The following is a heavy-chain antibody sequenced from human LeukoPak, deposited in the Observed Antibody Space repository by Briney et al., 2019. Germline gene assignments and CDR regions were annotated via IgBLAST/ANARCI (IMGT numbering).Heavy chain of an antibody. CDR1: GFTFSSYG. V-gene: IGHV3-30*13. D-gene: IGHD2-2*01. J-gene: IGHJ5*02. Sequence: PGGSLRLSCAASGFTFSSYGIHWVRQAPGKGLEWVAVISDDGGNKYYAESVKGRFTISRDNSKNRLHLQMISLRAEDTAVYYCAKRADIVVAPYDPGHAFDPWGQGTLVTVSS. CDR2: ISDDGGNK. CDR3: AKRADIVVAPYDPGHAFDP.